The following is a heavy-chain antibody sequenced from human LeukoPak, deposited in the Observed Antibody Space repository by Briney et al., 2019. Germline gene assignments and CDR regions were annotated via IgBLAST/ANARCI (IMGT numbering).Heavy chain of an antibody. Sequence: SETLALTCSVSGDSVSRSDSYWDWIRQPPGKGLEWIGTIYYSGRTYYSPSLKSRVTMSVDPSNNQFSLNLRSVTAADTAVYYCARRRYYDXXGXLXXGQGTLL. CDR3: ARRRYYDXXGXLX. D-gene: IGHD3-22*01. V-gene: IGHV4-39*01. J-gene: IGHJ1*01. CDR2: IYYSGRT. CDR1: GDSVSRSDSY.